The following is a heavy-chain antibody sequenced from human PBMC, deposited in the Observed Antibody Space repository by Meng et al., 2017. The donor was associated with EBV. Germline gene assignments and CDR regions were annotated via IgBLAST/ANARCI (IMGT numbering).Heavy chain of an antibody. Sequence: QVEVVQSGAEVKKPWSSGKVSCWTSGGTFRSDAVSWVRQAPGQGLEWMGGLMPMSDAPHYAQKFQGRVTITADESTSTHYMHLSGLTSDDTAVYYCASESGRGFTPDYWGQGTLVTASS. D-gene: IGHD3-10*01. V-gene: IGHV1-69*01. J-gene: IGHJ4*02. CDR2: LMPMSDAP. CDR1: GGTFRSDA. CDR3: ASESGRGFTPDY.